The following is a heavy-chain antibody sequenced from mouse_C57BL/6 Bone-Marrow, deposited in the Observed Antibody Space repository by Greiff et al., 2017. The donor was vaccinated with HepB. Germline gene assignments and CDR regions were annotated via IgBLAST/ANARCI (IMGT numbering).Heavy chain of an antibody. CDR2: ISSGGSYT. CDR3: ARHGSSPHWYFDV. D-gene: IGHD1-1*01. J-gene: IGHJ1*03. V-gene: IGHV5-6*02. Sequence: DVKLVESGGDLVKPGGSLKLSCAASGFTFSSYGMSWVRPTPDKRLEWVATISSGGSYTYYPDSVKGRFTISRDNAKNTLYLQMSSLKSEDTAMYYCARHGSSPHWYFDVWGTGTTVTVSS. CDR1: GFTFSSYG.